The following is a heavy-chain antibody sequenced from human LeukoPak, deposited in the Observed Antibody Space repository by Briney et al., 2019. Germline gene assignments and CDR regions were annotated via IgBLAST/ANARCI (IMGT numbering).Heavy chain of an antibody. J-gene: IGHJ4*02. V-gene: IGHV1-2*02. D-gene: IGHD2-21*02. CDR1: GYIFTGYY. CDR2: INPNSGDT. CDR3: VRYPGGDYPTDY. Sequence: ASVKVSCNASGYIFTGYYMYWVRQSPGQGLGWMGWINPNSGDTNYAQKFHGRVTMTRDTSITTVYMELSRLRSDDTAVYYCVRYPGGDYPTDYWGQGTLVTVSS.